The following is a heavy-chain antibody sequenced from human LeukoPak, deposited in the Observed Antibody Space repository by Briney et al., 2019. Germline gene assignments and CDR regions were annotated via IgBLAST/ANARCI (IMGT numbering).Heavy chain of an antibody. CDR3: ATAGGNYYDSSGYYSPFDY. D-gene: IGHD3-22*01. Sequence: ASVKVSCKASGYTFTSYDINWVRQATGQGLEWMGWMNPNSGNTGYAQKFQGRVTMTRNTSISTAYMELSSLRSEDTAVYYCATAGGNYYDSSGYYSPFDYWGQGTLVTVSS. CDR2: MNPNSGNT. J-gene: IGHJ4*02. V-gene: IGHV1-8*01. CDR1: GYTFTSYD.